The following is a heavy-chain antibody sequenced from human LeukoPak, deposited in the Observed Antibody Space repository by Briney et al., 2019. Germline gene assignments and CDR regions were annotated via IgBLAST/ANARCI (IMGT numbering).Heavy chain of an antibody. V-gene: IGHV5-51*01. CDR3: ARQPGAGWFDP. CDR2: INPGDSDT. D-gene: IGHD3-10*01. Sequence: GESLKISCQASGYSFTSSWIGWARPMPGKGLEWMAIINPGDSDTRYSPSFQGQVTISADKSISTVYLQWGSLKASDTAMYYCARQPGAGWFDPWGQGTLVTVSS. J-gene: IGHJ5*02. CDR1: GYSFTSSW.